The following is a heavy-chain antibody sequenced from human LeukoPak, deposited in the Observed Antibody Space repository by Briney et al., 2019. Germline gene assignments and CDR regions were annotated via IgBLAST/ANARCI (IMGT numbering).Heavy chain of an antibody. Sequence: SETLSLTCTVSGGSISSYYWSWIRQPPGKGLDWIGNIYYSGSTYYNPSLKSRVTISVDSSKNQFSLRLSSVTTADTAVYYCAKSDGYGLIDYWGQGTLVTVSS. CDR3: AKSDGYGLIDY. CDR1: GGSISSYY. J-gene: IGHJ4*02. D-gene: IGHD5-24*01. CDR2: IYYSGST. V-gene: IGHV4-59*04.